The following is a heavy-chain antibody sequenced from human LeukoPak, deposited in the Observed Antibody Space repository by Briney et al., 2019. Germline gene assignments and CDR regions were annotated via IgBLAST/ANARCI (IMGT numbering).Heavy chain of an antibody. CDR2: IYYSGST. V-gene: IGHV4-59*11. CDR3: ARGTGYSSSWYWFDP. D-gene: IGHD6-13*01. J-gene: IGHJ5*02. Sequence: SETLSLTCTVSGGSISSHYWSWIRQPPGKGLEWIGYIYYSGSTNYNPSLKSRVTISVDTSKNQFSLKLSSVTAADTAVYYCARGTGYSSSWYWFDPWGQGTLVTVSS. CDR1: GGSISSHY.